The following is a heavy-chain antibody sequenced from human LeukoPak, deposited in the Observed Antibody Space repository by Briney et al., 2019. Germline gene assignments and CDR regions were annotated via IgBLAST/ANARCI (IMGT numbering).Heavy chain of an antibody. CDR2: ISGSGGST. Sequence: GASLRLSCAASGFTFSSYAMSWGRQAPGKGLEWVSAISGSGGSTYYADSVKGRFTISRDNSKNTLYLQMNSLRAEDTAVYYCAKDSAPYYDILTGYSLFDYWGQGTLVTVSS. J-gene: IGHJ4*02. V-gene: IGHV3-23*01. D-gene: IGHD3-9*01. CDR1: GFTFSSYA. CDR3: AKDSAPYYDILTGYSLFDY.